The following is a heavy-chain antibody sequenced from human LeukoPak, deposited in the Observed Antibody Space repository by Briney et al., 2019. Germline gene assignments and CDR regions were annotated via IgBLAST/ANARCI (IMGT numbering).Heavy chain of an antibody. CDR2: INYSGYT. CDR1: GGSISSSTVY. D-gene: IGHD3-22*01. J-gene: IGHJ4*02. V-gene: IGHV4-39*01. Sequence: SETLPLTCTVSGGSISSSTVYWGWIRQPPGKGLEWIGGINYSGYTYYNPSLKSRVTISVDTPKNQFSLKLSSVTAADTAVYYCARPGYYDNSGFNFDYWGRGTLVTVSS. CDR3: ARPGYYDNSGFNFDY.